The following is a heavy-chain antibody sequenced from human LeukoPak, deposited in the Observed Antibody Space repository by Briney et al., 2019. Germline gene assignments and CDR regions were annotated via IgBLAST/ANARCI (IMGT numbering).Heavy chain of an antibody. J-gene: IGHJ4*02. CDR1: GLTFSSYE. CDR2: ISSSGSTI. CDR3: ARGGYSYGTRAFDY. D-gene: IGHD5-18*01. Sequence: GGSLRLSCAASGLTFSSYEMNWVRQAPGKGLEWVSYISSSGSTIYYADSVKGRFTISRDNAKNSLYLQMNSLRAEDAAVYYCARGGYSYGTRAFDYWGQGTLVTVSS. V-gene: IGHV3-48*03.